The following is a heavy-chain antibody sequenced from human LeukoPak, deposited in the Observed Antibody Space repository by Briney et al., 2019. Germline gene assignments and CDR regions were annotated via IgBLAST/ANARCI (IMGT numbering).Heavy chain of an antibody. Sequence: GGSLRLSCAASGFTFSRYYMHWVRQAPGKGLEWVSVIYSGGSTYYADSVKGRFTISRDNSKNTLYLQMNSLRAEDTAVYYCARELSNCSSTSCLEGNFDYWGQGTLVTVSS. V-gene: IGHV3-66*02. CDR1: GFTFSRYY. CDR3: ARELSNCSSTSCLEGNFDY. D-gene: IGHD2-2*01. CDR2: IYSGGST. J-gene: IGHJ4*02.